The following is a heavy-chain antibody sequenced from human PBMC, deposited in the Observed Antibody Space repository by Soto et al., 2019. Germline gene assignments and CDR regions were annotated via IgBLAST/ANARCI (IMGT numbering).Heavy chain of an antibody. Sequence: ASVKVSCKASGYTFTGYYMHWVRQAPGQGLEWMGWINPNSGGTNYAQKFQGWVTMTRDTSISTAYMELSRLRSDDTAVYYCVREILRYYDILTGYPIYGMDVWGQGTTVTVSS. CDR1: GYTFTGYY. J-gene: IGHJ6*02. V-gene: IGHV1-2*04. CDR3: VREILRYYDILTGYPIYGMDV. CDR2: INPNSGGT. D-gene: IGHD3-9*01.